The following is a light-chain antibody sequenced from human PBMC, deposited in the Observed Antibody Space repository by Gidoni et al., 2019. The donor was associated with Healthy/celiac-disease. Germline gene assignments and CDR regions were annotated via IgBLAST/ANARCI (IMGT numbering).Light chain of an antibody. CDR3: QQYNSYSPLT. CDR2: KAS. CDR1: QSISSR. Sequence: DLQMTQSPSTLSASVGDRGTITCRASQSISSRLAWYQQKPGKAPKLLIYKASSLESGVPSRFSGSGSGTEFTLTISSLQPDDFATYYCQQYNSYSPLTFGGGTKVEIK. V-gene: IGKV1-5*03. J-gene: IGKJ4*01.